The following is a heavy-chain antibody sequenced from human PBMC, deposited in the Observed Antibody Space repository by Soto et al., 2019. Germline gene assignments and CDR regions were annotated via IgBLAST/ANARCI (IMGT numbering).Heavy chain of an antibody. J-gene: IGHJ4*02. V-gene: IGHV2-5*02. CDR1: GFSLSTSGVG. CDR2: IYWDDAK. D-gene: IGHD3-16*01. CDR3: ANKGGGDRILDY. Sequence: QITLKESGPTLVKPTQTLTLTCTFSGFSLSTSGVGVGWIRQPPGKALEWVALIYWDDAKEYSPSLKSRLTTXKXXPKNQVAPTMTNMDPVDTATYYCANKGGGDRILDYWGQGTLVTVSS.